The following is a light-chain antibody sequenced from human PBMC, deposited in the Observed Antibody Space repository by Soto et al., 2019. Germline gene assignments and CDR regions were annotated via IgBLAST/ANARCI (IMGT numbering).Light chain of an antibody. CDR2: SAS. V-gene: IGKV1-39*01. Sequence: DIQMTQSPYSLSASVGDSVTITCRASQNIRTYLNWYQQKPGRAPKLLIHSASALPSGVPSRFSGSGSGTDFTLTISSLQPEDFATYYCQQSYGIPPVTFGGGTKVEIK. CDR3: QQSYGIPPVT. CDR1: QNIRTY. J-gene: IGKJ4*01.